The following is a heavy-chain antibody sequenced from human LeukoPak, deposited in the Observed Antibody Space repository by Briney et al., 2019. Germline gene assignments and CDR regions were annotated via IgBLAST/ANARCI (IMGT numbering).Heavy chain of an antibody. CDR1: GGSISSYY. V-gene: IGHV4-59*01. Sequence: SETLSPTCTVSGGSISSYYWSWIRQPPGKGLEWIGYIYYSGSTNYNPSLKSRVTISVDTSKNQFSLKLSSVTAADTAVYYCARDPGIATTLAFDIWGQGTMVTVSS. CDR3: ARDPGIATTLAFDI. J-gene: IGHJ3*02. D-gene: IGHD6-13*01. CDR2: IYYSGST.